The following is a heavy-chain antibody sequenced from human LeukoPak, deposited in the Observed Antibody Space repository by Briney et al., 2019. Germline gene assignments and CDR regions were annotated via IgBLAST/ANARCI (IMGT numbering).Heavy chain of an antibody. D-gene: IGHD2-15*01. CDR2: ISGSGAST. Sequence: GGSLRLSCAVSGFTFSSYAMSWVRQAPGKGLEWVSAISGSGASTYYADSVKGRFTISRDNSKNTLYLQMNTLRAGDTAVYYCAKDPSDYQVRYSRDFDLWGRGTLVTVSS. V-gene: IGHV3-23*01. CDR3: AKDPSDYQVRYSRDFDL. J-gene: IGHJ2*01. CDR1: GFTFSSYA.